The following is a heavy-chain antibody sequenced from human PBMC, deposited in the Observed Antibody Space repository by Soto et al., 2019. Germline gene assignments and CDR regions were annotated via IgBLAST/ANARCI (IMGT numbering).Heavy chain of an antibody. D-gene: IGHD6-13*01. CDR1: GFTFTTYA. CDR2: IGGSGGST. J-gene: IGHJ4*02. Sequence: EVQLLQSGGGLVQPGGSLRLSCAASGFTFTTYARSGVPQAPGRGLGWVSSIGGSGGSTYYADSVKGRFTISRDNSKNTLFVQMNSLRAEDTAVYYCAKREIAAAGSRFFDYWGQGSLVTVAS. V-gene: IGHV3-23*01. CDR3: AKREIAAAGSRFFDY.